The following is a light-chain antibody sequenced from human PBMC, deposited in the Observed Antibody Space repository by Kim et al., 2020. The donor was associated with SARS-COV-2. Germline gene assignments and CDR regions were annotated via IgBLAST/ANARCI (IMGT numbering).Light chain of an antibody. CDR1: SSNIGTNT. Sequence: QSVLTQPPSASGTPGQRVTISCSGSSSNIGTNTVNWYQQLPGTAPRLLIYSNDVRPSGAPDRFAGSKSGTSASLASSGLQSEDEANYYCAAWDDSLNGWVFGGGTQLTV. J-gene: IGLJ3*02. CDR3: AAWDDSLNGWV. CDR2: SND. V-gene: IGLV1-44*01.